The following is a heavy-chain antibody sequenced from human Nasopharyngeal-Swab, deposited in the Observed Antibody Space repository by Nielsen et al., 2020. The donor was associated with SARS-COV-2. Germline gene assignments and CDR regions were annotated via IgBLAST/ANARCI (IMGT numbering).Heavy chain of an antibody. D-gene: IGHD3-3*01. Sequence: SVKVSCKASGFTFTSSAVHWVRQARGQRLEWIGWIVVGSGNTNYAQKFQERVTITRDMSTSTAYMELSSLRSEDTAVYYCAADRRYDFWSGYPAFDYWGQGTLVTVSS. CDR1: GFTFTSSA. V-gene: IGHV1-58*01. J-gene: IGHJ4*02. CDR3: AADRRYDFWSGYPAFDY. CDR2: IVVGSGNT.